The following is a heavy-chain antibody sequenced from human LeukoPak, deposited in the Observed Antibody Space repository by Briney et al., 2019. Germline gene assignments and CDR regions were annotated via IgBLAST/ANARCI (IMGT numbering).Heavy chain of an antibody. CDR2: INHSGST. D-gene: IGHD1-26*01. V-gene: IGHV4-34*01. CDR3: AREVVGATTYYYYYGMDV. CDR1: GGSFSGYY. J-gene: IGHJ6*02. Sequence: SETLSLTCAVYGGSFSGYYWSWIRQPPGKGLEWIGEINHSGSTNYNPSLKSRVTISVDTSKNQFSLKLSSVAAADTAVYYCAREVVGATTYYYYYGMDVWGQGTTVTVSS.